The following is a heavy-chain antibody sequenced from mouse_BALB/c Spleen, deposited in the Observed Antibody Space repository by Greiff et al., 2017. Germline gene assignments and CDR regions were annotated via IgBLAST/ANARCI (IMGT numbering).Heavy chain of an antibody. D-gene: IGHD2-4*01. CDR1: GDSITSGY. CDR3: ARSPIYYDYEGFDY. CDR2: ISYSGST. Sequence: VQLKQSGPSLVKPSQTLSLTCSVTGDSITSGYWNWIRKFPGNKLEYMGYISYSGSTYYNPSLKSRISITRDTSKNQYYLQLNSVTTEDTATYYCARSPIYYDYEGFDYWGQGTTLTVSS. J-gene: IGHJ2*01. V-gene: IGHV3-8*02.